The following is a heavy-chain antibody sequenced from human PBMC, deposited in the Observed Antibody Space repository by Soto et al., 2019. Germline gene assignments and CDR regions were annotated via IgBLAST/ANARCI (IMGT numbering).Heavy chain of an antibody. V-gene: IGHV3-23*01. CDR1: GFTFSSYA. J-gene: IGHJ4*02. CDR2: ISGNGGRT. Sequence: GGSLRLSCAASGFTFSSYAMHWVRQAPGKGLEWVSSISGNGGRTFYADSVKGRFTISRDNYKNTLHLQMNSLRADDTAIYYCAKADRPYYEILTGPDYWGQGTRVTVSS. D-gene: IGHD3-9*01. CDR3: AKADRPYYEILTGPDY.